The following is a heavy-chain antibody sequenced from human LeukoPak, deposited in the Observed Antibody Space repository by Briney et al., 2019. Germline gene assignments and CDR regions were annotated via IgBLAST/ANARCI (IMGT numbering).Heavy chain of an antibody. V-gene: IGHV3-7*05. CDR1: GFTFSSHW. Sequence: GGSLRLSCAASGFTFSSHWMNWVRQAPGKGLEWVANIHEDGSDKYYVDSVKGRFTVSRDNARNSLYLQTNSLGAEDTAVYYCARGGSTDSIHSCGGNCYFLDYWGPGTLVTVSS. CDR3: ARGGSTDSIHSCGGNCYFLDY. D-gene: IGHD2-21*02. J-gene: IGHJ4*02. CDR2: IHEDGSDK.